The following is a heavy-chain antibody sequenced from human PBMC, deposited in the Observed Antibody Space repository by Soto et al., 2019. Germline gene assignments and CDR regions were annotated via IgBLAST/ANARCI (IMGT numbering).Heavy chain of an antibody. Sequence: TLSLTCTVSGDSIRSGNHYWSWIRQPPGKGLEWIGYIYYSGSTYYSPSLKSRVTISVGXSXXXFXLXXXSLTAADTAVYYCARRKQIVSNWFDPWGQGTLVTVSS. CDR2: IYYSGST. CDR1: GDSIRSGNHY. D-gene: IGHD6-6*01. CDR3: ARRKQIVSNWFDP. V-gene: IGHV4-30-4*01. J-gene: IGHJ5*02.